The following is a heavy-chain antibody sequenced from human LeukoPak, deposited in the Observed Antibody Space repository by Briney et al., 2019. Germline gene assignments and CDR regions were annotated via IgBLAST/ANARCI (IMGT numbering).Heavy chain of an antibody. CDR3: AKVSDSNWFDP. J-gene: IGHJ5*02. Sequence: PGGSLRLSCAASGFTFSSYAMSWVRQAPEKGLEWVSGISGSGGSTYYADSVKGRFTISRDSSKNTLYLQMNSLRAEDTAVYYCAKVSDSNWFDPWGQGTLVTVSS. CDR1: GFTFSSYA. CDR2: ISGSGGST. V-gene: IGHV3-23*01.